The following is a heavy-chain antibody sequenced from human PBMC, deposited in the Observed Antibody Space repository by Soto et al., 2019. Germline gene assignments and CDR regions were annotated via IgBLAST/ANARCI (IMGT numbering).Heavy chain of an antibody. Sequence: GGSLRLSCAASGFTFSSYSMNWVRQAPGKGLEWVSSISSSSSYIYYADSVKGRFTISRDNAKNSLYLQMNSLRAEDTAVYYCARDADSSSWYGYYYYGMDVWGQGTTVTVSS. CDR1: GFTFSSYS. J-gene: IGHJ6*02. V-gene: IGHV3-21*01. CDR2: ISSSSSYI. D-gene: IGHD6-13*01. CDR3: ARDADSSSWYGYYYYGMDV.